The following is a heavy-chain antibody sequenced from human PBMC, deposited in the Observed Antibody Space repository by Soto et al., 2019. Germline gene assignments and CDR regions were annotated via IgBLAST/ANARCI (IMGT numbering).Heavy chain of an antibody. CDR2: IYSGGST. J-gene: IGHJ4*02. D-gene: IGHD7-27*01. CDR1: GFTVSSNY. Sequence: GGSLRLSCAASGFTVSSNYMSWVRQAPGKGLEWVSVIYSGGSTYYADSVKGRFTISRHNSKNTLYLQMNSLRAEDTAVYYCARFKNNWGSTRYFDYWGQGTLVTVSS. V-gene: IGHV3-53*04. CDR3: ARFKNNWGSTRYFDY.